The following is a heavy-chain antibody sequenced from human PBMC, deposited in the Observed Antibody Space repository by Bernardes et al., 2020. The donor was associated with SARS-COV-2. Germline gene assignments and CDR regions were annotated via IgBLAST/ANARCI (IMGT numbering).Heavy chain of an antibody. Sequence: RGSLTLSCAASGFTFNDYWMHWVRQAPGKGLVWVSRISPDASSISYADPVKGRFTISRDNAKNTVYLQMNSLRVEDTAVYDCARGGSGNTYGFGDYCGQGTLLTGSS. V-gene: IGHV3-74*01. CDR3: ARGGSGNTYGFGDY. CDR2: ISPDASSI. D-gene: IGHD5-18*01. CDR1: GFTFNDYW. J-gene: IGHJ4*02.